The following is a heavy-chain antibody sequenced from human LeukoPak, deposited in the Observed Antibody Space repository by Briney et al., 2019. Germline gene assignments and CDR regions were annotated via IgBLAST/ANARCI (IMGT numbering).Heavy chain of an antibody. V-gene: IGHV3-21*01. CDR2: ISSSSSYI. CDR1: GFTFSTYA. Sequence: GGSLRLSCAASGFTFSTYAMSWVRQAPGKGLEWVSSISSSSSYIYYADSVKGRFTISRDNAKNSLYLQMNSLRAEDTAVYYCARLYDILTGSGRGAFDIWGQGTMVTVSS. J-gene: IGHJ3*02. D-gene: IGHD3-9*01. CDR3: ARLYDILTGSGRGAFDI.